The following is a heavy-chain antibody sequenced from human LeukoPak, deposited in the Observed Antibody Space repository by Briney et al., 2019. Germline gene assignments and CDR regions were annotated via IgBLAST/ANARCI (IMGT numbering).Heavy chain of an antibody. CDR1: GFTFSSYA. Sequence: GGSLRLSCAASGFTFSSYAMSWVRQAPGKGLEWVSAISGSGGSTYYADSVKGRFTISRDNSKSTLYLQMNNLRTEDTATYYCATDGSGYFDYWGQGTLVSVSS. CDR2: ISGSGGST. D-gene: IGHD6-19*01. CDR3: ATDGSGYFDY. V-gene: IGHV3-23*01. J-gene: IGHJ4*02.